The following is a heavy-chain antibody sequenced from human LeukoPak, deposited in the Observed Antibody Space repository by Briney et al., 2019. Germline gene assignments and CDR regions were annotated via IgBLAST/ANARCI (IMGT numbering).Heavy chain of an antibody. D-gene: IGHD2-21*01. J-gene: IGHJ4*02. CDR1: GFTFSGYW. CDR2: VSYDGSK. V-gene: IGHV3-30*18. Sequence: GGSLRLSCADSGFTFSGYWMNWVRQAPGKGLERVAVVSYDGSKYYADSVKGRFTISRDNSKNTLYLQMSSLRAEDTAVYYCAKDLNRGLPDYWGQGTLVTVSS. CDR3: AKDLNRGLPDY.